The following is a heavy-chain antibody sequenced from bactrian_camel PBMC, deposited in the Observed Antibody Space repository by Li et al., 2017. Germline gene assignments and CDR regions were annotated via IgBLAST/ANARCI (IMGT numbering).Heavy chain of an antibody. D-gene: IGHD2*01. CDR2: IRTDDGST. J-gene: IGHJ4*01. V-gene: IGHV3S40*01. CDR3: AADSDWEPWSRPYGSRVVDY. Sequence: DVQLVESGGGSVQVGGSLRLACEASGYTTCMAWFRQAPGKGREGVAAIRTDDGSTIYSDSVKGRFTASQDNATNTVYLLMNTLKPEDTAMYYCAADSDWEPWSRPYGSRVVDYWGQGTQVTVS. CDR1: GYTTC.